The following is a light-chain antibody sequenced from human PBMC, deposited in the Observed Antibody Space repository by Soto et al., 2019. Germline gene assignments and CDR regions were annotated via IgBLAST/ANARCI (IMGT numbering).Light chain of an antibody. CDR2: RNN. CDR3: AAWDDSLSALV. CDR1: SSNIGSNY. J-gene: IGLJ2*01. Sequence: QSVLTQPPSASGTPGQRVTISCSGSSSNIGSNYVYWYQQLPGTAPKLLIYRNNQRPSGVPDRFSGSKSGTSASLAISGLLSEDEADYYCAAWDDSLSALVFGGGTKVTVL. V-gene: IGLV1-47*01.